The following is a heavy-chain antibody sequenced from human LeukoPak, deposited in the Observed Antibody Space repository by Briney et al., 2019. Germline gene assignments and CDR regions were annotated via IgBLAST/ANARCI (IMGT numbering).Heavy chain of an antibody. D-gene: IGHD2-2*01. CDR2: IYYSGST. J-gene: IGHJ3*02. CDR3: VRDIVVVPAAHDAFDI. Sequence: SETLSLTCTVSGGSISSSSYYWGWIRQPPGKGLEWIGSIYYSGSTYYNPSLKSRVTISVDTSKNQFSLKLSSVTAADTAVYYCVRDIVVVPAAHDAFDIWGQGTMVTVSS. V-gene: IGHV4-39*07. CDR1: GGSISSSSYY.